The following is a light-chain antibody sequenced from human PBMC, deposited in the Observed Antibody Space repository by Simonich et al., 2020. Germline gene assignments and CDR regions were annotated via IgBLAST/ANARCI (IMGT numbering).Light chain of an antibody. V-gene: IGKV1-5*03. CDR2: KAS. Sequence: DIQMTQSPSSVSASVGNRVTITCRARQSISSWLAWYQQKPGKAPKLLIYKASSLESGVPSRFSGSGSGTEFTLTISSLQPDDFATYYCQQFNSYPLTFGGGTKVEIK. CDR3: QQFNSYPLT. CDR1: QSISSW. J-gene: IGKJ4*01.